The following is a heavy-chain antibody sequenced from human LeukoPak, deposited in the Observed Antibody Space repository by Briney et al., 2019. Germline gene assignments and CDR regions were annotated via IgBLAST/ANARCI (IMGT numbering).Heavy chain of an antibody. CDR2: IYDNGIT. CDR3: AGRGHRYSRD. J-gene: IGHJ1*01. CDR1: GDSVTSGH. V-gene: IGHV4-4*09. Sequence: SETLSLTCTVSGDSVTSGHWSWIRQPPGKGLEWIGYIYDNGITEYNPSLKSRLTISVDTSNNQFSLNLSSVTAADTAVYYCAGRGHRYSRDWGQGILVTVCS. D-gene: IGHD2-15*01.